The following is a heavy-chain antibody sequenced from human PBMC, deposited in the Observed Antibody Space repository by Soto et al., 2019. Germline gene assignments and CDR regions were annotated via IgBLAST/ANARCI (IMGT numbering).Heavy chain of an antibody. CDR2: ISYDGSNK. V-gene: IGHV3-30-3*01. D-gene: IGHD5-18*01. J-gene: IGHJ4*02. CDR1: GFTFSSYA. CDR3: ARDQFKGGYSYGFCYFDY. Sequence: QVQLVESGGGVVQPGRSLRLSCAASGFTFSSYAMHWVRQAPGKGLEWVAVISYDGSNKYYADSVKGRFTISRDNSKNTLSLQMNSLRDEDTAVYDWARDQFKGGYSYGFCYFDYWGQGTLVTVSS.